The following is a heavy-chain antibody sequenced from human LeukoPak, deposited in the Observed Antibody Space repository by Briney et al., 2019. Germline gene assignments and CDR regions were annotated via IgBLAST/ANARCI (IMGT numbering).Heavy chain of an antibody. V-gene: IGHV4-61*02. CDR1: GGSITSPTYY. D-gene: IGHD2-2*01. Sequence: SETLSLTCSVSGGSITSPTYYWAWIRQSAENGLQYLGRLFASGNFNYNPSLKGRAAMSVDTSKSQISLRLTSVTGADTAVYYCAAFCASTSCLGPVFEAWGPGTMVIVSS. CDR3: AAFCASTSCLGPVFEA. CDR2: LFASGNF. J-gene: IGHJ3*01.